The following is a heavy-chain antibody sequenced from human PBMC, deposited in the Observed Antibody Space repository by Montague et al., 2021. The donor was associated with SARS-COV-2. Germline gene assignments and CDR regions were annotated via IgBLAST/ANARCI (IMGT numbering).Heavy chain of an antibody. Sequence: SLRLPCAASGFTFSSYSMNWVRQAPGKGLEWVSSISSSSSYICYADSVKGRFTISRDNAKNSLYLQMNSLRAEDTAVYYCARGYDFWSGGYYYYYGMDVWGQGTTVTVSS. V-gene: IGHV3-21*01. CDR1: GFTFSSYS. D-gene: IGHD3-3*01. J-gene: IGHJ6*02. CDR2: ISSSSSYI. CDR3: ARGYDFWSGGYYYYYGMDV.